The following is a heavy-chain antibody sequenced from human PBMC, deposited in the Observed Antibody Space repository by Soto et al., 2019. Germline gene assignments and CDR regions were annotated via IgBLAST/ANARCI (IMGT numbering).Heavy chain of an antibody. V-gene: IGHV4-34*01. CDR2: INHSGST. CDR1: GGSFSGYY. J-gene: IGHJ6*03. CDR3: ARDGGYYYYYYMDV. Sequence: SETLSLTFAVYGGSFSGYYWSWIRQPPGKGLEWIGEINHSGSTNYNPSLKSRVTISVDTSKNQFSLKLSSVTAADTAVYYCARDGGYYYYYYMDVWGKGTTVTVSS. D-gene: IGHD2-15*01.